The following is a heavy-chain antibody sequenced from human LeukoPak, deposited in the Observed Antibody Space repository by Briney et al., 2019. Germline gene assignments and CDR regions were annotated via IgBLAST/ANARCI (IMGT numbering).Heavy chain of an antibody. Sequence: GVSVKVSCKASGYTFTSYGISWVRQAPGQGLEWMGWISAYNGNTNYAQKLQGRVTMTTDTSTSTAYMELRSLRSDDTAVYYCARDSVGTYCSSTSCHGDFDYWGQGTLVTVSS. V-gene: IGHV1-18*01. CDR1: GYTFTSYG. CDR2: ISAYNGNT. CDR3: ARDSVGTYCSSTSCHGDFDY. J-gene: IGHJ4*02. D-gene: IGHD2-2*01.